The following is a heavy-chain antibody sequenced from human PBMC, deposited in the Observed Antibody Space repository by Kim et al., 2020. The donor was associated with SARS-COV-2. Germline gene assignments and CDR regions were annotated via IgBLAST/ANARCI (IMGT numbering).Heavy chain of an antibody. V-gene: IGHV3-74*01. D-gene: IGHD6-13*01. Sequence: GGSLRLSCAASGFTFSNDWMHWVRQAPGKGLVWVSRINREGSSTSYADSVNGRFTISRDYAKNTLYLQMNSLRAEDTAVYYCARALNGIAPDGTFFYWGQGTLVTVSS. CDR3: ARALNGIAPDGTFFY. J-gene: IGHJ4*02. CDR2: INREGSST. CDR1: GFTFSNDW.